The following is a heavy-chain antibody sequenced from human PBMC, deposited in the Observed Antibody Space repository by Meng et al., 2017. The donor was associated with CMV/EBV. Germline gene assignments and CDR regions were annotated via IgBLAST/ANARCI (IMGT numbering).Heavy chain of an antibody. CDR3: ARCCLGDNYDFWSGYFNYYYYYGMDV. Sequence: SETLSLTCTVSGYSISSGYYWGWIRQPPGKGLEWIGSIYHSGSTYYNPSLKSRVTISVDTSKNQFSLKLSSVTAADTAVYYCARCCLGDNYDFWSGYFNYYYYYGMDVWGQGTMVTVSS. CDR2: IYHSGST. D-gene: IGHD3-3*01. V-gene: IGHV4-38-2*02. CDR1: GYSISSGYY. J-gene: IGHJ6*02.